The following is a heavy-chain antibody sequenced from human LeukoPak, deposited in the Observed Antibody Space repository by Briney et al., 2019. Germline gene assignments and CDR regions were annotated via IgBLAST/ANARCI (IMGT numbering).Heavy chain of an antibody. CDR1: GFTFSSYG. V-gene: IGHV3-9*01. J-gene: IGHJ6*02. Sequence: PGGSLRLSCAASGFTFSSYGMHWVRQAPGKGLEWVSGISWNSDSVGYADSVKGRFTISRDNAENSLYLQMNSLRAEDTAFYYCARAGGSRYYYAMDVWGQGTTVTVSS. CDR3: ARAGGSRYYYAMDV. CDR2: ISWNSDSV. D-gene: IGHD3-16*01.